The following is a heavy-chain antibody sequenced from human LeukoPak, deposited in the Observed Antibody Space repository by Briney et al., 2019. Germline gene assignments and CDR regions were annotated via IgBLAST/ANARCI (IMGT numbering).Heavy chain of an antibody. CDR1: GGTFSSYA. CDR2: IIPILGIA. Sequence: SVKVSCKASGGTFSSYAISWVRQAPGQGLEWMGRIIPILGIANYAQKLQGRVTMTTDTSTSTAYMELRSLRSDDTAVYYCARERRYYDSSGYEQDAFDIWGQGTMVTVSS. CDR3: ARERRYYDSSGYEQDAFDI. D-gene: IGHD3-22*01. J-gene: IGHJ3*02. V-gene: IGHV1-69*04.